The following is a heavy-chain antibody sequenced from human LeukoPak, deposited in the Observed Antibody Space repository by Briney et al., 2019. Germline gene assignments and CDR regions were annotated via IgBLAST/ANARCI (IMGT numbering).Heavy chain of an antibody. Sequence: SETLSLTCTVSGGSISSSSYYWGWIRQPPGKGLEWIGSIYYSGSTYYNPSLKSRVTISVDTSKNQFSLKLSSVTAADTAVYYCARYCGYSCGYRLYNWFDPWGQGTLVTVSS. CDR2: IYYSGST. D-gene: IGHD5-18*01. V-gene: IGHV4-39*07. CDR1: GGSISSSSYY. CDR3: ARYCGYSCGYRLYNWFDP. J-gene: IGHJ5*02.